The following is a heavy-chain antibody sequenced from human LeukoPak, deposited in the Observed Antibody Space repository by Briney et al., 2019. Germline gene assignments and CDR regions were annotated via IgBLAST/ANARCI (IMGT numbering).Heavy chain of an antibody. CDR2: INPSGGST. V-gene: IGHV1-46*01. CDR1: GYTFTRYY. Sequence: ASVKVSCKASGYTFTRYYMHWVRQAPGQGLEWMGIINPSGGSTSNAPKFQDRVTLTRDTSTSTVYMELSSLRSEDTAVYYCVRQIVGATFGFDYWGQGTLVTVSS. J-gene: IGHJ4*02. D-gene: IGHD1-26*01. CDR3: VRQIVGATFGFDY.